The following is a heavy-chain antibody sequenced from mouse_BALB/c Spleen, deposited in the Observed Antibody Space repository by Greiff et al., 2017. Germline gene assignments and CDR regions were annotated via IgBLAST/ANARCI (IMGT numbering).Heavy chain of an antibody. D-gene: IGHD2-3*01. CDR1: GYTFTSYY. V-gene: IGHV1S56*01. Sequence: VQLQQSGPELVKPGASVKMSCKASGYTFTSYYIHWVKQRPGQGLEWIGWIYPGDGSTKYNEKFKGKTTLTADKSSSTAYMLLSSLTSEDSAIYFCAKGGIYDGGDYWGQGTSVTVSS. J-gene: IGHJ4*01. CDR2: IYPGDGST. CDR3: AKGGIYDGGDY.